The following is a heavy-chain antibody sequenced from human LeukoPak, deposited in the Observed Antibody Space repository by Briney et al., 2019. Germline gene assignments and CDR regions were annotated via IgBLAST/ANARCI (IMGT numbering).Heavy chain of an antibody. J-gene: IGHJ5*02. Sequence: GASVKVSCKASGYTFTGYYMHWVRQAPGQGLEWMGWINPNSGGTNYAQKFQGRVTMTRDTSISTAYMELSGLRSDDTAVYYCAREALYCSSTSCYNARFDPWGQGTLVTVSS. V-gene: IGHV1-2*02. CDR2: INPNSGGT. CDR1: GYTFTGYY. D-gene: IGHD2-2*02. CDR3: AREALYCSSTSCYNARFDP.